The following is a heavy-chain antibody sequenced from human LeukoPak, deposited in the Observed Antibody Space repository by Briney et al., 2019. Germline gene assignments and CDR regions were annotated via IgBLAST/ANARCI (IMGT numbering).Heavy chain of an antibody. CDR3: ARYFAAAGKKFDY. D-gene: IGHD6-13*01. Sequence: SETLSLTCAVSGGSISSGGYYWSWIRQHPGKGLEWIGYIYYSGSTYYNPSLKSRVTISVDTSKNQFSLKLSSVTAADTAVYYCARYFAAAGKKFDYWGQGTLVTVSS. CDR2: IYYSGST. V-gene: IGHV4-31*11. CDR1: GGSISSGGYY. J-gene: IGHJ4*02.